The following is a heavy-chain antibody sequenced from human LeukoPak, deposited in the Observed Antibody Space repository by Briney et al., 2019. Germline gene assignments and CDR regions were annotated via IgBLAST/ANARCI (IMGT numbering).Heavy chain of an antibody. CDR1: GSAITSGDYY. D-gene: IGHD3-10*01. CDR3: ATPVGFGDVRGDAFDI. Sequence: SETLSLTCTVSGSAITSGDYYWGWIRQPPGQGLEWIGTVYYSGGATTDYNPSLSSRVTISVDTSKNQFSLKLRSVTAADTAVYYCATPVGFGDVRGDAFDIWGQGTMVTVSS. J-gene: IGHJ3*02. V-gene: IGHV4-39*01. CDR2: VYYSGGATT.